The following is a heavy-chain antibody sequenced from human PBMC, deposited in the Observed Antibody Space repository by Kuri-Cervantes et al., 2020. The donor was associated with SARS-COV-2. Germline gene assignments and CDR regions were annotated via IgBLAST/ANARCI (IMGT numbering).Heavy chain of an antibody. J-gene: IGHJ4*02. Sequence: SETLSLTCTVSGGSISSSSYYWGWIRQPPGKGLECIGSIYYSGSTYYNPSLKSRVTISVDTSTNQFSLKLSSVTAADTAVYYCARVFTASFDFWGQGTLVTVSS. CDR3: ARVFTASFDF. CDR1: GGSISSSSYY. V-gene: IGHV4-39*07. CDR2: IYYSGST.